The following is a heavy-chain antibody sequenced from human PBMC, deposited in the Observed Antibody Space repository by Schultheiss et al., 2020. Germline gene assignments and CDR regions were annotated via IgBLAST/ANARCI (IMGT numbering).Heavy chain of an antibody. D-gene: IGHD3-22*01. CDR2: ISYSGST. Sequence: SETLSLTCTVSGGSMSNGAYSWGWIRQPPGKGLEWVASISYSGSTYYKSSLKSRVTISVDRSRSQFSLKLNSVTAADTAVYYCARVPMKGASYYFDYWGQGTLVTVSS. V-gene: IGHV4-39*01. CDR3: ARVPMKGASYYFDY. J-gene: IGHJ4*02. CDR1: GGSMSNGAYS.